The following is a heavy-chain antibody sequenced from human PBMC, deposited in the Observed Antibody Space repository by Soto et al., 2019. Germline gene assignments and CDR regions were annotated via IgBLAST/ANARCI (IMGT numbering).Heavy chain of an antibody. J-gene: IGHJ3*02. CDR2: IYTSGST. Sequence: QVQLQESGPGLVKPSETLSLTCTVSGGSISSYYWSWIRQPAGKGLEWIGRIYTSGSTNYNPSLNSRVTMSVDTSKNQFSLKLSSVTAADTAVYYCARGYYDFWRGYPGAFGIWGQGTMVTVSS. CDR1: GGSISSYY. V-gene: IGHV4-4*07. D-gene: IGHD3-3*01. CDR3: ARGYYDFWRGYPGAFGI.